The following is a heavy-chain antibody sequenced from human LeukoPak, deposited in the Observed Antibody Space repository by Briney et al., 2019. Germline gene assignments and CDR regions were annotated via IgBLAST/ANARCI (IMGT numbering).Heavy chain of an antibody. CDR1: GFTFSSYA. V-gene: IGHV3-30*04. CDR2: ISYDGSNK. Sequence: GGSLRLSCAASGFTFSSYAMHWVRQAPGKGLEWVAVISYDGSNKYYADSVKGRFTISRDNSKNTLYLQMNSLRAEDTAVYYCASYGYSSGWYDAFDIWGQGTMVTVSS. D-gene: IGHD6-19*01. J-gene: IGHJ3*02. CDR3: ASYGYSSGWYDAFDI.